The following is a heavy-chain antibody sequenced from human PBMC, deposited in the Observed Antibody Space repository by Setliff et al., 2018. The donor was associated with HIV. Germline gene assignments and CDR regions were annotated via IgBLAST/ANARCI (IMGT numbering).Heavy chain of an antibody. Sequence: SVKVSCKASGYSFTDYYIHWVRQAPGQGLEWMGGIIPIFGTANYAQKFQGRVTITTDESTSTAYMELSSLRSEDTAVYYCARYYYGSQTMLDYWGQGTLVTVSS. CDR1: GYSFTDYY. CDR2: IIPIFGTA. J-gene: IGHJ4*02. D-gene: IGHD3-10*01. V-gene: IGHV1-69*05. CDR3: ARYYYGSQTMLDY.